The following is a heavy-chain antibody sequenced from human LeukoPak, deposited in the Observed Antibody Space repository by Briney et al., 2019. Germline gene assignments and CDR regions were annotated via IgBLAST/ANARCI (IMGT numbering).Heavy chain of an antibody. Sequence: GGSLRLSCAASGFTFSSYSMNWVRQAPGKGLEWVSSISSSSSYIYYADSVEGRSTISRDNAKNSLYLQMNSLRAEDTAVYYCAREGITIFGVAKNWFDPWGQGTLVTVSS. V-gene: IGHV3-21*01. J-gene: IGHJ5*02. CDR2: ISSSSSYI. CDR3: AREGITIFGVAKNWFDP. D-gene: IGHD3-3*01. CDR1: GFTFSSYS.